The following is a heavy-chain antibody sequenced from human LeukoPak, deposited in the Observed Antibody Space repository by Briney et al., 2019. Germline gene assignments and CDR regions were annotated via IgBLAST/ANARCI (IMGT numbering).Heavy chain of an antibody. D-gene: IGHD2-21*02. J-gene: IGHJ5*02. CDR2: IYYSGST. V-gene: IGHV4-59*01. CDR3: ARGEAYCGGDCYSNWFDP. CDR1: GGSISSYY. Sequence: PSETLSLTCTVSGGSISSYYWSWIRQPPGKGREWIGSIYYSGSTNYNPSLKSRVTISVDTSKNQFSLKLSSVTAADTAVYYCARGEAYCGGDCYSNWFDPWGQGTLVTVSS.